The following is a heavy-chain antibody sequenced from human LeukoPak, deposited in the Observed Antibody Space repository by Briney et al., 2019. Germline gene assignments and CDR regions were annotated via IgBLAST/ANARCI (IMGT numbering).Heavy chain of an antibody. CDR3: ARDMRSSGWGAY. J-gene: IGHJ4*02. V-gene: IGHV1-46*01. CDR1: GYTFTSYD. D-gene: IGHD6-19*01. Sequence: GASVKVSCKASGYTFTSYDINWVRQATGKGLEWMGIINPSGGSTSYAQKFQGRVTMTRDTPTSTVYMELSSLRSEDTAVYYCARDMRSSGWGAYWGQGTLVTVSS. CDR2: INPSGGST.